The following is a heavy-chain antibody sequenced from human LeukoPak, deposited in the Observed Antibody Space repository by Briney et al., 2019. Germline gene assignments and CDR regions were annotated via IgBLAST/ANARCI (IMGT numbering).Heavy chain of an antibody. J-gene: IGHJ5*02. V-gene: IGHV3-23*01. Sequence: GGSLRLSCEASGFTFSGNWMSWVRQAPGKGLEWVSAISGSDGSTYYSDSVTGRFTISRDNSKNTLYLQMTSLRPDDTAVYYCAKDGYDFWSAYQIDLWGQGTLVTVSS. CDR1: GFTFSGNW. CDR3: AKDGYDFWSAYQIDL. D-gene: IGHD3-3*01. CDR2: ISGSDGST.